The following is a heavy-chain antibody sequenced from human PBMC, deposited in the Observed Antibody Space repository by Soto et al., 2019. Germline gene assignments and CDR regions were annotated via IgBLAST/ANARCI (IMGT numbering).Heavy chain of an antibody. Sequence: QVQLVESGGGVVQPGRSLRLSCAASGFTFSSYAMQWVRQAPGKGLEWVGVISSDGSNKYYADSVKDRFTISRDNSKNTLYMQMNSLRAEDTAVYYCAKDGAAAGTFDYWGQGTLVTVSS. CDR3: AKDGAAAGTFDY. CDR1: GFTFSSYA. D-gene: IGHD6-13*01. V-gene: IGHV3-30*18. CDR2: ISSDGSNK. J-gene: IGHJ4*02.